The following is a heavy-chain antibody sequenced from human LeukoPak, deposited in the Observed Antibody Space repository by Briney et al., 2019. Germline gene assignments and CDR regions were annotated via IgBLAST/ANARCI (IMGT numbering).Heavy chain of an antibody. D-gene: IGHD3-10*01. CDR3: VRCRGLAGGRHRVNDYYALDV. Sequence: SQTLSLTCAISGDSVSRNSVAWNWIRQTPSRGLEWLGRTYYRSKWYNDYAESVKSRIIINPDTSKNQFSLQLNSVTPEDTAVYYCVRCRGLAGGRHRVNDYYALDVWGQGTTVTVSS. V-gene: IGHV6-1*01. J-gene: IGHJ6*02. CDR2: TYYRSKWYN. CDR1: GDSVSRNSVA.